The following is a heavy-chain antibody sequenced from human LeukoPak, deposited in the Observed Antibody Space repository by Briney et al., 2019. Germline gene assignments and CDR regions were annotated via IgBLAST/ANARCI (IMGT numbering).Heavy chain of an antibody. J-gene: IGHJ4*02. CDR2: FDRVDGET. CDR1: GHSLTQLS. V-gene: IGHV1-24*01. Sequence: GASVKVSCKVSGHSLTQLSMHWVRQGSGRGLEWMGGFDRVDGETIYAQKFQGRVTMTEDTSTDTAYMELSSLGSDDTAVYYCAILLEDFAFSTGSAKDYWGQGTLVTVSS. D-gene: IGHD3-3*01. CDR3: AILLEDFAFSTGSAKDY.